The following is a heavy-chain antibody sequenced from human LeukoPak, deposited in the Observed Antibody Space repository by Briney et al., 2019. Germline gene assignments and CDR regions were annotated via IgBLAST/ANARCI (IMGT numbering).Heavy chain of an antibody. D-gene: IGHD2-2*01. CDR2: IRSKAYGGTT. J-gene: IGHJ4*02. CDR1: GFTFGDYA. V-gene: IGHV3-49*03. CDR3: TRAIHCSSTSCYWRSDY. Sequence: GGSLRLSCTASGFTFGDYAMSWFRQAPGKGLEWVGFIRSKAYGGTTEYAASVKGRFTISRDDSKSIAYLQMNSLKTEDTAVYYCTRAIHCSSTSCYWRSDYWGQGTLVTVSS.